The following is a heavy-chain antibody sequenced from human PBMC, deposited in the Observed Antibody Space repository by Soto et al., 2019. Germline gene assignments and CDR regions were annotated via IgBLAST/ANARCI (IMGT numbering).Heavy chain of an antibody. CDR3: ASTRMIESWIDS. J-gene: IGHJ4*02. V-gene: IGHV4-59*01. CDR2: GYYTGST. D-gene: IGHD3-16*01. Sequence: QVQLQESGPGLMKPSETLSLTCNVSGSSISSYYWSWSRQPPWKGLEWIVYGYYTGSTLYNPSLKSRVNISVDMSKKEFSLRLSSVIAADKAVYYCASTRMIESWIDSWGQGTPVTVSS. CDR1: GSSISSYY.